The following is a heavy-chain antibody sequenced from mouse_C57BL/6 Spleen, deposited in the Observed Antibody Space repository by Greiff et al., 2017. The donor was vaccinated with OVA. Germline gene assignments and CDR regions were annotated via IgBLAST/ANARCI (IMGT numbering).Heavy chain of an antibody. Sequence: VKLQESGAELVRPGTSVKVSCKASGYAFTNYLIEWVKQRPGQGLEWIGVINPGSGGTNYNEKFKGKATLTADKSSSTAYMQLSSLTSEDSAVYFCARSGDYDGYAMDYWGQGTSVTVSS. D-gene: IGHD2-4*01. CDR1: GYAFTNYL. V-gene: IGHV1-54*01. CDR3: ARSGDYDGYAMDY. J-gene: IGHJ4*01. CDR2: INPGSGGT.